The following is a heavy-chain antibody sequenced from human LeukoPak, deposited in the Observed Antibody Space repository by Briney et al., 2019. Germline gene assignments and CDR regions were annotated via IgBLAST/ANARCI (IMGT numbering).Heavy chain of an antibody. CDR3: ARGGRGFDP. CDR2: IYSSGST. CDR1: GGSISSETYY. V-gene: IGHV4-61*02. J-gene: IGHJ5*02. Sequence: SETLSLNCTVSGGSISSETYYWTWVRQPAGKGLEWIGRIYSSGSTSYNPSLKSRVTISVDTSKNQFSLELNSVTASDTAVYYCARGGRGFDPWGQGTLVTVSS.